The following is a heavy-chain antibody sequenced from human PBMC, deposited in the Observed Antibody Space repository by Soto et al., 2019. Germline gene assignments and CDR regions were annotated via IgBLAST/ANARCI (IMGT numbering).Heavy chain of an antibody. CDR1: GYTFTVYY. CDR2: INPKSGGT. CDR3: ERHLAQAGGSAGFDY. D-gene: IGHD1-26*01. J-gene: IGHJ4*02. V-gene: IGHV1-2*02. Sequence: QVQLVQSGAEVKKPWASVNVSWKASGYTFTVYYMHWVRQAPGQGFEWMGWINPKSGGTMYPQKFEGRATITWDTSNSTANMALSRLRYDYAALYYCERHLAQAGGSAGFDYWGQGTLGAVSS.